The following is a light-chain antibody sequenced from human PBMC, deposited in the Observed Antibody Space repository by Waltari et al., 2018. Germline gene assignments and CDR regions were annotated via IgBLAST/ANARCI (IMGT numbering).Light chain of an antibody. CDR3: QQYYSTPLT. Sequence: IQMTQSPSSLSASVGDRVTITCRASQTISFYLNWYQQKPGKAPNLLIYASSNLQSGVPSRFSGSGSGTDFTLTISGLQPEDVAVYYCQQYYSTPLTFGGGTKVEIK. CDR1: QTISFY. CDR2: ASS. V-gene: IGKV1-39*01. J-gene: IGKJ4*01.